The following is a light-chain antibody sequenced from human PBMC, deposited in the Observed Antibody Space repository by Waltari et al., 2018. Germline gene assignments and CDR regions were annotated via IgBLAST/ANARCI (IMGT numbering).Light chain of an antibody. CDR1: SSDVGGYNY. J-gene: IGLJ2*01. CDR3: SSYISSDTLEL. CDR2: DVS. V-gene: IGLV2-14*03. Sequence: QSALTQPASVSGSPGQSITISCTGTSSDVGGYNYVSWYQQHPGKAPKLIIFDVSNRPSGVSSRFSSSKSGNTASLTISGLQAQDEADYYCSSYISSDTLELFGGGTSLTVL.